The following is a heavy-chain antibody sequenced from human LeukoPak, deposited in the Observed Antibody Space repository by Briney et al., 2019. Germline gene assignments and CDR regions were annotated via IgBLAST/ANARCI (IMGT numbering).Heavy chain of an antibody. J-gene: IGHJ4*02. D-gene: IGHD3-10*01. Sequence: KPLETLSLTCTVSGGSISSSSYYWGWIRQPPGKGLEWIGSIYYSGSTYYNPSLKGRVTISVDTSKNQFSLKLSSVTAADTAVYYCASYPYYYGSGRENFDYWGQGTLVTVSS. CDR2: IYYSGST. CDR1: GGSISSSSYY. V-gene: IGHV4-39*01. CDR3: ASYPYYYGSGRENFDY.